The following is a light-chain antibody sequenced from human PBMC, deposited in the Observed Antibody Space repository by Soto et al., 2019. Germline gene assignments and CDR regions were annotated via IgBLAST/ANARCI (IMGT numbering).Light chain of an antibody. Sequence: ERVMTQSPATLSVSPWERATLSCRASHRVSSYLAWYQQKPGQAPRLLIYATSTRATGIPARFSGSGSGTEYTLTISSLQSEDFEVYYCQQYNNWPLTFGGGTKVDIK. CDR3: QQYNNWPLT. CDR2: ATS. CDR1: HRVSSY. J-gene: IGKJ4*01. V-gene: IGKV3-15*01.